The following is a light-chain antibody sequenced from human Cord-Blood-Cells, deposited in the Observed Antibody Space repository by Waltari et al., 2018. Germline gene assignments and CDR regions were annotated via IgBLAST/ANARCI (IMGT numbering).Light chain of an antibody. CDR1: SSDVGSYHL. CDR3: CSYAGSYV. CDR2: EGS. V-gene: IGLV2-23*01. Sequence: QSALTQPASVSGSPGQSITIYCTGTSSDVGSYHLVSWYQQHPGKAPNLMIYEGSKRPSGVSTRFSGSKSGNTASLTIAGLQAEDEADYYCCSYAGSYVFGTGTKVTVL. J-gene: IGLJ1*01.